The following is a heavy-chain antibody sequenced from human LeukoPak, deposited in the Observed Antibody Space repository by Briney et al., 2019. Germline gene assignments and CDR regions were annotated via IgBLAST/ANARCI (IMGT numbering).Heavy chain of an antibody. Sequence: SETLSLTCTVSGYSISSGYYWGWIRQPPGKGLEWIGSIYHSGSTYYNPSLKSRVTISVDTSKNQFSLKLSSVTAADTAVYYCARMAVAGTNAFDIWGQGTMVTVSS. D-gene: IGHD6-19*01. J-gene: IGHJ3*02. CDR2: IYHSGST. CDR1: GYSISSGYY. CDR3: ARMAVAGTNAFDI. V-gene: IGHV4-38-2*02.